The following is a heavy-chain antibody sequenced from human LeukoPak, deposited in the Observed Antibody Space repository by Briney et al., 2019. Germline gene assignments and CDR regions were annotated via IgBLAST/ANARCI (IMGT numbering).Heavy chain of an antibody. V-gene: IGHV1-69*06. CDR3: ARDTSGSGALEL. Sequence: EASVKVSCKASGYTFTSYYMHWVRQAPGQGLEWMGGIIPIFGTANYAQKFQGRVTITADKSTSTAYMELSSLRSEDTAVYYCARDTSGSGALELWGRGTLVTVSS. CDR2: IIPIFGTA. J-gene: IGHJ2*01. D-gene: IGHD1-26*01. CDR1: GYTFTSYY.